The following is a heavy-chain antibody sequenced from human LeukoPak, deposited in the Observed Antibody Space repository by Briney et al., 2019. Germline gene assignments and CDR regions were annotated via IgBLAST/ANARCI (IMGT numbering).Heavy chain of an antibody. CDR3: AKDSSSWYRLSWFDP. V-gene: IGHV3-23*01. Sequence: PGGSLRLSCAASGFTFSSYAMSWVRQAPGKGLEWVSAISGSGGSTYYADSVKGRFTISRDNSKNTLYLQMNSLRAEDTAVYYCAKDSSSWYRLSWFDPWGQGTLVTVSS. CDR1: GFTFSSYA. CDR2: ISGSGGST. J-gene: IGHJ5*02. D-gene: IGHD6-13*01.